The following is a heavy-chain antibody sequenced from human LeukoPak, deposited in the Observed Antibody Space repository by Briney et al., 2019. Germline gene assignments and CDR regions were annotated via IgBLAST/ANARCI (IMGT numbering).Heavy chain of an antibody. CDR1: GFTFSNYA. CDR2: ISGNGAGT. Sequence: HAGGSLRLSCAAAGFTFSNYAVSWVRQAPGKGLECVSSISGNGAGTYYADSVQGRFTISRDNSKNPLYLQMNSLRAEDTAVYYCAKVRGGTYSNFFGCWGQGTLVTVSS. D-gene: IGHD4-11*01. J-gene: IGHJ4*02. V-gene: IGHV3-23*01. CDR3: AKVRGGTYSNFFGC.